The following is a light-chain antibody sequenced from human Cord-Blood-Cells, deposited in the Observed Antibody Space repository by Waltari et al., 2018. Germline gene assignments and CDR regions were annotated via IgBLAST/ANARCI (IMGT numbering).Light chain of an antibody. CDR2: LNSDGSH. CDR3: QTWGTGIRV. CDR1: RGPSSHA. J-gene: IGLJ3*02. Sequence: QLVLTQSPSASASLGASVKLTCTLRRGPSSHALAWHQQQPEKGPRYLMKLNSDGSHSKGDGIPDRFSGSSSGAERYLTISSLQSEDEADYYCQTWGTGIRVFGGGTKLTVL. V-gene: IGLV4-69*01.